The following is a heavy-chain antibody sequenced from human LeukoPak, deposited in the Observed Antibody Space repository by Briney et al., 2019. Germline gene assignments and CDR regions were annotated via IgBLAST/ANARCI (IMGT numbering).Heavy chain of an antibody. D-gene: IGHD2-21*01. CDR2: IKSNNDGGTT. CDR3: TPVMVEDRGF. CDR1: GFIFNKAW. V-gene: IGHV3-15*01. J-gene: IGHJ4*02. Sequence: GGSLRLSCAASGFIFNKAWMNGVRKAPEKGPEWGGRIKSNNDGGTTDCASPVEGRFIISRDDSKNTRYLQMNRLIIDDTAIYYCTPVMVEDRGFWGQGTLVTVSS.